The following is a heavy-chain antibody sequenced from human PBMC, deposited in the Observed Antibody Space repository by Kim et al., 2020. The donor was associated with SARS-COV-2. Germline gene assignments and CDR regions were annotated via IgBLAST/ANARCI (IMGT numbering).Heavy chain of an antibody. CDR3: ARRKYSGSYLGPSEKDSAFDI. J-gene: IGHJ3*02. Sequence: ASVKVSCKASGYTFTGYYMHWVRQAPGQGLEWMGRINPNSGGTNYAQKFQGRVTMTRDTSISTAYMELSRLRSDDTAVYYCARRKYSGSYLGPSEKDSAFDIWGQGKTFTLSS. V-gene: IGHV1-2*06. CDR1: GYTFTGYY. D-gene: IGHD1-26*01. CDR2: INPNSGGT.